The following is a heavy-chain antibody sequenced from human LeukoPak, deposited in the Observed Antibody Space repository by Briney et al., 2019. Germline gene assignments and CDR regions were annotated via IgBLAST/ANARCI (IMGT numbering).Heavy chain of an antibody. CDR1: GGSISSYY. Sequence: SETLSLTCTVSGGSISSYYWSWIRQPPGKGLEWIGYIYYSGSTNYNPSLKSRVTISVDTSKNQFSLKLSSVTAADTAVYYCARPDYDSSGYYRNWGQGTLVTVSS. J-gene: IGHJ4*02. CDR2: IYYSGST. V-gene: IGHV4-59*01. CDR3: ARPDYDSSGYYRN. D-gene: IGHD3-22*01.